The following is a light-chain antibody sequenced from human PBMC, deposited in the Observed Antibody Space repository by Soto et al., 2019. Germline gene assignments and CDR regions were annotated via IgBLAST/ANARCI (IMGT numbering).Light chain of an antibody. CDR2: GAS. J-gene: IGKJ1*01. Sequence: ELLMTQSPATLSVSPGERATLSCRATQSISNNLAWYQQKPGQAPRLLIFGASTRATGIPARFSGSGSGTEFTLTISSMQSEDFAVYYCQNYNNWPSWTFGQWTKVEIK. V-gene: IGKV3-15*01. CDR1: QSISNN. CDR3: QNYNNWPSWT.